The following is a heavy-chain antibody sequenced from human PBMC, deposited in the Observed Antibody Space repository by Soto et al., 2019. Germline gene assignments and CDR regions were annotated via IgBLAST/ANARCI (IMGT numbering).Heavy chain of an antibody. CDR3: ARRNGVAAAGTSYYFDY. D-gene: IGHD6-13*01. Sequence: SETLSLTCTVSGGSISGYYWSWIRQPPGKGLEWIGYIYYSGSTNYNPSLKSRVTISVDTSKNQFSLKLSSVTAADTAVYYCARRNGVAAAGTSYYFDYWGQGTLVTVSS. CDR2: IYYSGST. J-gene: IGHJ4*02. CDR1: GGSISGYY. V-gene: IGHV4-59*08.